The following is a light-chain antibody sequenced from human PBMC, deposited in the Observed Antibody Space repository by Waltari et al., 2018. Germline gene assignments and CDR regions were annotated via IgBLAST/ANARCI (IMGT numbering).Light chain of an antibody. CDR1: SSDVGGYDY. J-gene: IGLJ2*01. CDR3: SSFTSSSTLV. V-gene: IGLV2-14*03. Sequence: QSALTQPASVSGSPGQSITISCIGTSSDVGGYDYVSWYQQHPGKPPKLMIYDVTNRPSGVSDRFSGSKSGNMASLTISGLQAEDEADYYCSSFTSSSTLVFGGGTELTVL. CDR2: DVT.